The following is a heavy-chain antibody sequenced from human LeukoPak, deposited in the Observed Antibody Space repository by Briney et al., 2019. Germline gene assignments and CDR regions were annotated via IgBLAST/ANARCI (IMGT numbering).Heavy chain of an antibody. CDR2: IYYGGST. CDR3: ARSPGQWLLLGSDY. J-gene: IGHJ4*02. CDR1: GGSITSISYY. Sequence: PSETLSLTCTVSGGSITSISYYWDWIRQPPGKGLEWIGSIYYGGSTYYNPSLRSRVTISVDTSKNQFSLKLSSVTAADTAVYYCARSPGQWLLLGSDYWGQGTLVTVSS. D-gene: IGHD6-19*01. V-gene: IGHV4-39*01.